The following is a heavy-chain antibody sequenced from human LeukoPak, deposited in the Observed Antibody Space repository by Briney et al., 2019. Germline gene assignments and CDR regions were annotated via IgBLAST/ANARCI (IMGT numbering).Heavy chain of an antibody. CDR3: AKREGYGSIDY. CDR1: GFTFSNYA. V-gene: IGHV3-23*01. D-gene: IGHD3-16*01. CDR2: ISFSGDST. Sequence: GGSLILSCASSGFTFSNYAMSWVREAPGEGLEWVWGISFSGDSTNYADSVKGRFTISRDNSKNTLYLQMNSVRAQDTAIYYCAKREGYGSIDYWGQGALVTVSS. J-gene: IGHJ4*02.